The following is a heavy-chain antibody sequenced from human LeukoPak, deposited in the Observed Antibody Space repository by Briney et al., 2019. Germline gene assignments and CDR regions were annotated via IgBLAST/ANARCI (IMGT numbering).Heavy chain of an antibody. CDR2: ISSSSSYI. D-gene: IGHD3-10*01. CDR1: GFTFSSYS. V-gene: IGHV3-21*01. Sequence: SGGSLRLSCAASGFTFSSYSMNWVRQAPGKGLEWVSSISSSSSYIYYADSVKGRFTISRDNAKNSLYLQMNSLRAEDTAVYYCARDSNYYGSGSYSRFDYWGQGTLVTVSS. CDR3: ARDSNYYGSGSYSRFDY. J-gene: IGHJ4*02.